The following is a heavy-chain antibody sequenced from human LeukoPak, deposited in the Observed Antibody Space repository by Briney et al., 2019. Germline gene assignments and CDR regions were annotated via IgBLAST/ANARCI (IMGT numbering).Heavy chain of an antibody. Sequence: GGSLRLSCAASGVTFSSYAISWGREAPGKGLERGSAISGRGGSTYYADSVKGRFPISRENSKNTLYLQMNSLRAEDTAVYYCAISSPWRYGTDVWGQGTTVTVSS. CDR2: ISGRGGST. V-gene: IGHV3-23*01. D-gene: IGHD1-1*01. CDR3: AISSPWRYGTDV. CDR1: GVTFSSYA. J-gene: IGHJ6*02.